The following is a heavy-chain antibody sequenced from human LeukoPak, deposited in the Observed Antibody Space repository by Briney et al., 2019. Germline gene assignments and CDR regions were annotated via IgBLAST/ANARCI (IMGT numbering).Heavy chain of an antibody. CDR2: IYYSGST. Sequence: SETLSLACTVSGGSISSHYWSWIRQPPGKGLEWIGYIYYSGSTNYNPSLKSRVTISVDTSKNQFSLKLGSVTAADTAVYYCARAGSGDAFDIWGQGTMVTVSS. D-gene: IGHD3-3*01. V-gene: IGHV4-59*11. CDR1: GGSISSHY. J-gene: IGHJ3*02. CDR3: ARAGSGDAFDI.